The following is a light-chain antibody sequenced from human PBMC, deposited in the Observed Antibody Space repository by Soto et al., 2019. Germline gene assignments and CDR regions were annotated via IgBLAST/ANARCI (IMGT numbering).Light chain of an antibody. CDR2: AAS. CDR3: QQSYSTPPT. V-gene: IGKV1-39*01. Sequence: DIPMTQSPSSLSASVGDRVTITCRASQSISSYLYWYQQKPGKAPKLLIYAASSLQSGVPSRFSGSGSGTDFTLTISSLQPEDFATYYCQQSYSTPPTFGGGTKVEIK. CDR1: QSISSY. J-gene: IGKJ4*01.